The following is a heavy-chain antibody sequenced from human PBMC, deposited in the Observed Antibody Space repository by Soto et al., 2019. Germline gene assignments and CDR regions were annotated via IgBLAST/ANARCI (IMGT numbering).Heavy chain of an antibody. Sequence: EVLLVESGGGLFQPGGSLRLSCAASGFSISNSWMFWVRQSPGKGLVWVSYINPDGSRIVYVDSVKGRVTISRDTAKNTLYLEVNRLRGEDTAVYYCARGGVPGGFDYWGQGTLVTVSS. J-gene: IGHJ4*02. D-gene: IGHD2-2*01. CDR3: ARGGVPGGFDY. CDR2: INPDGSRI. CDR1: GFSISNSW. V-gene: IGHV3-74*01.